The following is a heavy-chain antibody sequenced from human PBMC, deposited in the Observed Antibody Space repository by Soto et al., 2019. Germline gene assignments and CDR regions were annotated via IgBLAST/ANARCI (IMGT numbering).Heavy chain of an antibody. CDR3: ARDYYGSGSYLDYYGMDV. CDR2: ISSNGGST. V-gene: IGHV3-64*01. D-gene: IGHD3-10*01. J-gene: IGHJ6*02. Sequence: GGSLRLSCAASGFTFRSYAMHWVRQAPGKGLEYVSAISSNGGSTYYANSVKGRFTISRDNSKNTLYLQMGSLRAEDMAVYYCARDYYGSGSYLDYYGMDVWGQGTTVTVSS. CDR1: GFTFRSYA.